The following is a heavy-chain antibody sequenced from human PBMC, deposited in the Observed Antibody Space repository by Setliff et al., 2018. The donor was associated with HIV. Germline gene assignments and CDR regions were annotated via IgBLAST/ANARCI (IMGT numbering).Heavy chain of an antibody. CDR2: IQPGDSDT. V-gene: IGHV5-51*01. Sequence: PGESLKISCKGSGYSFTNYWIGWVRQMPGKGLQWMGIIQPGDSDTRYSPSFQGQVTISADKSISTAYLQWRSLKASDTAIYYCARHREVGIYDYWGQGTLVTVSS. J-gene: IGHJ4*02. CDR1: GYSFTNYW. D-gene: IGHD3-10*01. CDR3: ARHREVGIYDY.